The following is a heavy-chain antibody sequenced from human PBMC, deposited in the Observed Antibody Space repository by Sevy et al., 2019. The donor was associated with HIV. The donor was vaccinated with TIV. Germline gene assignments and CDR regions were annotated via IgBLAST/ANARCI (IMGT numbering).Heavy chain of an antibody. Sequence: ASVKVSCKVSGYTLTQLSMHWVRQAPGKGLEWMGSFDPEVGETLYAQKFQGRVTMTEDTSTNTAYMELSSLRSEDTAVYYCATTKDYYDSSGSPFDYWGQGTLVTVS. J-gene: IGHJ4*02. D-gene: IGHD3-22*01. V-gene: IGHV1-24*01. CDR1: GYTLTQLS. CDR2: FDPEVGET. CDR3: ATTKDYYDSSGSPFDY.